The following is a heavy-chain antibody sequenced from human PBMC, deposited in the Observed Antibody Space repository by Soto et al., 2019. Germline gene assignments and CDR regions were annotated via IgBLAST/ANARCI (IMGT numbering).Heavy chain of an antibody. J-gene: IGHJ4*02. Sequence: SETLSLTCAVSGYSISSGYYWGWLRQPPGKGLEWIGSIYHGGSTYYNPSLNSRVTLSIDMTNNHASLILSSVTAADTAVYYCARAHDFWGGRQQPIDSWGQGTLVTVSS. V-gene: IGHV4-38-2*01. CDR2: IYHGGST. CDR1: GYSISSGYY. D-gene: IGHD3-3*01. CDR3: ARAHDFWGGRQQPIDS.